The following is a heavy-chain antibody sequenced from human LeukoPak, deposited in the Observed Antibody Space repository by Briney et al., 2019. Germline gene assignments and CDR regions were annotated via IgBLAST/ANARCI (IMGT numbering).Heavy chain of an antibody. V-gene: IGHV4-59*01. CDR3: ATSYDHGWLIGS. D-gene: IGHD3-16*01. CDR1: GGSISSYY. Sequence: SETLSLTCTVSGGSISSYYWSWIRQPPGKGLEWIGYIYYSGSTNYNPSLKSRITISLDTSKNQFSLKLSSVTAADTAMYYCATSYDHGWLIGSWGQGTLVTVSS. CDR2: IYYSGST. J-gene: IGHJ4*02.